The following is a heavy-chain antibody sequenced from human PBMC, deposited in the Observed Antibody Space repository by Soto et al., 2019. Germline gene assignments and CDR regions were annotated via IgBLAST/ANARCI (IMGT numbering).Heavy chain of an antibody. Sequence: QVQLQQWGAGLLKPSETLSLTCAVYGGSFRDYYWNWIRQPPGMGLEGIGEINHSGRTNYNPSLKSRVTIPVDTSKNHFSLNLSSVTAADTAVYSCARGRVGATNWNWFDPWGQGTLVTVSS. CDR2: INHSGRT. CDR3: ARGRVGATNWNWFDP. J-gene: IGHJ5*02. CDR1: GGSFRDYY. V-gene: IGHV4-34*01. D-gene: IGHD1-26*01.